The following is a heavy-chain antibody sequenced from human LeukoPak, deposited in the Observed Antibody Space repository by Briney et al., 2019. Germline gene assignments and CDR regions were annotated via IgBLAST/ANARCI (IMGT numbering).Heavy chain of an antibody. CDR1: GSTFTDYY. V-gene: IGHV1-2*06. Sequence: GASVSVSCTPSGSTFTDYYIHWVGQAPGQGLEGMGRISPNSGGTSYAQKFQGRVTMTRDTSIATAYMELSSLRSDDTAVYYCARGPVGATNAFHIWGQGTLVTVSS. D-gene: IGHD1-26*01. CDR3: ARGPVGATNAFHI. J-gene: IGHJ3*02. CDR2: ISPNSGGT.